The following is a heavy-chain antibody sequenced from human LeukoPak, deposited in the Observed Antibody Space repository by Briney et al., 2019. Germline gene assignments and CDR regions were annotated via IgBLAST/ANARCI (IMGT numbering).Heavy chain of an antibody. CDR3: ASGYCSSTSCYTNYMDV. CDR2: INPSGGST. CDR1: GYTFTSYY. J-gene: IGHJ6*03. V-gene: IGHV1-46*01. Sequence: ASVKVSCKASGYTFTSYYMHWVRQAPGQGLEWMGIINPSGGSTSYAQKSQGRVTMTRDTSTSTVYMELSSLRSEDTAVYYCASGYCSSTSCYTNYMDVWGKGTTVTVSS. D-gene: IGHD2-2*02.